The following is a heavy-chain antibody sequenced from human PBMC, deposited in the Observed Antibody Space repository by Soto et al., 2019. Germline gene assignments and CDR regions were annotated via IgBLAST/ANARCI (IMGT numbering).Heavy chain of an antibody. D-gene: IGHD3-22*01. Sequence: GESLKISCRTSGYKFPSYWIAWGRQMPGKGLEWMGIIFPSDSDTRYSPSIQGQVTISADRSTSTVFLQWASLKASDTAVYFCARKDKSGYFNWFDPWGQGTLVTVSS. CDR3: ARKDKSGYFNWFDP. CDR2: IFPSDSDT. CDR1: GYKFPSYW. J-gene: IGHJ5*02. V-gene: IGHV5-51*01.